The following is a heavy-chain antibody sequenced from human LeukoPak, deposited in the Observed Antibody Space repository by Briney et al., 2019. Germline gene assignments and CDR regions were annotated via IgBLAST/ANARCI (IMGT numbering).Heavy chain of an antibody. D-gene: IGHD1-26*01. CDR2: INPRGGST. CDR1: GYTFTSYY. Sequence: ASVKVSCKASGYTFTSYYMHWVRRAPGQGLEWMGIINPRGGSTSHAQKFQGRVTMTRDTSTSTVYMELSSLRSEDTAVYFCARDGGSFSYNMDVWGQGTTVTVSS. V-gene: IGHV1-46*01. CDR3: ARDGGSFSYNMDV. J-gene: IGHJ6*02.